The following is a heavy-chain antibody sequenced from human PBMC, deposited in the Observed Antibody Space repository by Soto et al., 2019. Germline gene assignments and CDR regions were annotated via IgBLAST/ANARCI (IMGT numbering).Heavy chain of an antibody. J-gene: IGHJ6*02. CDR2: ISYDGSNK. Sequence: GGSLRLSCAASGFTFSSYAMHWVRQAPGKGLEWVAVISYDGSNKYYADSVKGRFTISRDNSKNTLYLQMNSLTAADTAVYYCARSPDSSGYYPRRYYYGMDVWGQGTTVTVSS. CDR1: GFTFSSYA. V-gene: IGHV3-30-3*01. D-gene: IGHD3-22*01. CDR3: ARSPDSSGYYPRRYYYGMDV.